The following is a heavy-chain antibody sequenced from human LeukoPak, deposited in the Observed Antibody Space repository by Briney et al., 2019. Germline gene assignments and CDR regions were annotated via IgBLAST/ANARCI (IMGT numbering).Heavy chain of an antibody. J-gene: IGHJ4*02. V-gene: IGHV3-66*01. Sequence: PGGSLRLSCAASEFTVSGNYMSWVRQSPGKGLEWVSVIYSGGSTYYADSVKGRFTISRDNSKNTLYLQMNSLRAEDTAVYYCARDHLYYEISGPRFDNWGQGTRVTVSS. D-gene: IGHD3-16*01. CDR3: ARDHLYYEISGPRFDN. CDR1: EFTVSGNY. CDR2: IYSGGST.